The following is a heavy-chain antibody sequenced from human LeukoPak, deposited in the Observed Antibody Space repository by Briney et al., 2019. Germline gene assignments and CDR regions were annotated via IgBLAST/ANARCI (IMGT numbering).Heavy chain of an antibody. D-gene: IGHD6-13*01. V-gene: IGHV3-23*01. CDR3: AKNPTYSSSWYPVKFDY. Sequence: QPGGSLRLSCAASGFTVSSNYMSWVRQAPGKGLEWVSGSTGTGYSTYYADSVKGRFTISRDNSKNTLYLQMNSLRAEDTAVYYCAKNPTYSSSWYPVKFDYWGQGTLVTVSS. CDR2: STGTGYST. J-gene: IGHJ4*02. CDR1: GFTVSSNY.